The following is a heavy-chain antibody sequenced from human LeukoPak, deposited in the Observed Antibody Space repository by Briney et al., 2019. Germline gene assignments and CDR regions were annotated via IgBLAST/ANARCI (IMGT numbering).Heavy chain of an antibody. J-gene: IGHJ4*02. CDR2: ISYDGSNK. D-gene: IGHD6-19*01. CDR1: GFTFSSYG. Sequence: GGSLRLSCAASGFTFSSYGMHLVRQAPGKGLGWVAVISYDGSNKYYADSVKGRFTISRDNSKNTLYLQMNSLRAEDTAVYYCAKDPSRIAVAGLIDYWGQGTLVTVSS. CDR3: AKDPSRIAVAGLIDY. V-gene: IGHV3-30*18.